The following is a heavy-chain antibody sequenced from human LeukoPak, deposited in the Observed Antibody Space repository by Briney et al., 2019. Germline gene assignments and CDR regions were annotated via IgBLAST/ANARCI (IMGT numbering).Heavy chain of an antibody. D-gene: IGHD5-24*01. Sequence: GGSLRLSCAASGFTFSSYGMHWVRQAPGKGLEWVAFIRYDGSNKYYADSVKGRFTISRDNSKNTLYLRMNSLRAEDTAVYYCAKDAGLHTPYYFDYWGQGTLVTVSS. V-gene: IGHV3-30*02. CDR1: GFTFSSYG. CDR2: IRYDGSNK. J-gene: IGHJ4*02. CDR3: AKDAGLHTPYYFDY.